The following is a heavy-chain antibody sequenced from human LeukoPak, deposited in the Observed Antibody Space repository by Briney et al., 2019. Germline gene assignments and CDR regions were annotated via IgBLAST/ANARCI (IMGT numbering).Heavy chain of an antibody. CDR2: INHSGST. J-gene: IGHJ6*03. Sequence: PSETLSLTCAVYGGSFSGYYWSWIRQPPGKGLEWIREINHSGSTNYNPSLKSRVTISVDTSKNQFSLKLSSVTAADTAVYYCARLPPRTPAFSYMDVWGKGTTVTVSS. V-gene: IGHV4-34*01. CDR3: ARLPPRTPAFSYMDV. CDR1: GGSFSGYY. D-gene: IGHD1-14*01.